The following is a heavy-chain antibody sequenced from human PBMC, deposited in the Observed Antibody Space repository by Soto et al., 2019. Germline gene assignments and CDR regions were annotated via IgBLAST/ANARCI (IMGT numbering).Heavy chain of an antibody. CDR2: INPSGGST. CDR3: AWGFGDCSGGSCYGGAFDI. V-gene: IGHV1-46*03. Sequence: GASVKVSCKASGYTFTSYYMHWVRQAPGQGLEWMGIINPSGGSTSYAQKFQGRVTMTRDTSTSTVYMELSSLRSEDTAVYYCAWGFGDCSGGSCYGGAFDIWGQGTMVTVSS. J-gene: IGHJ3*02. CDR1: GYTFTSYY. D-gene: IGHD2-15*01.